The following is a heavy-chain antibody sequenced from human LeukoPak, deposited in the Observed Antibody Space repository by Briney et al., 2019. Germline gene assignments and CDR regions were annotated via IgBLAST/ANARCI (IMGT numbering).Heavy chain of an antibody. Sequence: KFQGRVTITRDTSASTAYMELSSLRSEDTAVYYCARDLSSGWYGPFDYWGQGTLVTVSS. D-gene: IGHD6-19*01. J-gene: IGHJ4*02. V-gene: IGHV1-3*01. CDR3: ARDLSSGWYGPFDY.